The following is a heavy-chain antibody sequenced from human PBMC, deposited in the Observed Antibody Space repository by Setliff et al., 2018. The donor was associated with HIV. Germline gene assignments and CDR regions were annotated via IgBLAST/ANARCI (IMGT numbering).Heavy chain of an antibody. D-gene: IGHD6-13*01. CDR2: IKSKTDGGTT. Sequence: PGGSLRLSCAASGFTFTNAWMSWVRQAPGKGLEWVGRIKSKTDGGTTDYAAHVKGRFTISRDDSKSIAYLQMNSLKTEDTAVYYCTKGGSLSAAGSTYWGQGTLVTVSS. CDR3: TKGGSLSAAGSTY. J-gene: IGHJ4*02. V-gene: IGHV3-15*01. CDR1: GFTFTNAW.